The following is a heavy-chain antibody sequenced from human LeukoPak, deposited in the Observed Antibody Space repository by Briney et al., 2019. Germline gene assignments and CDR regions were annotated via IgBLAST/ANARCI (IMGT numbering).Heavy chain of an antibody. D-gene: IGHD6-19*01. V-gene: IGHV4-39*01. Sequence: PSETLSLTCTVSGGSISSSSYYWGWIRRPPGKGLEWIGSIYYSGSTYYNPSLKSRVTISVDTSKNQFSLKLSSVTAADTAVYYCARHPRYSSGWLEFDYWGQGTLVTVSS. CDR2: IYYSGST. CDR1: GGSISSSSYY. CDR3: ARHPRYSSGWLEFDY. J-gene: IGHJ4*02.